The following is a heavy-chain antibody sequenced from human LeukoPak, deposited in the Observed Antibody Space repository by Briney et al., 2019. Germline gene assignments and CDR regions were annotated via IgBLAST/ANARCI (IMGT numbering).Heavy chain of an antibody. V-gene: IGHV1-69*05. J-gene: IGHJ4*02. D-gene: IGHD2-15*01. CDR3: AGEVCSGGSCYLGFDS. CDR1: RVTFSIHA. CDR2: IIPIFGTA. Sequence: SVNLSCKPSRVTFSIHAISWVRQTPGQGLEWMEGIIPIFGTANYAQKFQGRVTITTAESTTTAQMELSRLRSEHTAVYYCAGEVCSGGSCYLGFDSWGQGTLVTVSS.